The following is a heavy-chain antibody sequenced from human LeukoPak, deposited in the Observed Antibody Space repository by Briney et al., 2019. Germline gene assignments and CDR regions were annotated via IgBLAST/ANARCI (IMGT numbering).Heavy chain of an antibody. V-gene: IGHV4-39*07. CDR2: IYYSGST. D-gene: IGHD2-21*02. CDR1: GGSISSSSYY. J-gene: IGHJ5*02. CDR3: ARLVSVVVTAMGPRHNWFDP. Sequence: SETLSLTCTVSGGSISSSSYYWGWIRQPPGKGLEWIGSIYYSGSTYYNPSLKSRVTISVDTSKNQFSLKLSSVTAADTAVYYCARLVSVVVTAMGPRHNWFDPWGQGTLVTVSS.